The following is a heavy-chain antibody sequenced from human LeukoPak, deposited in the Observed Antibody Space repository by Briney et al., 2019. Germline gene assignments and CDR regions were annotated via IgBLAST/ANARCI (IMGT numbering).Heavy chain of an antibody. CDR1: GFTFSSYG. D-gene: IGHD3-22*01. CDR3: ARLHDTSGTDACDI. V-gene: IGHV3-23*01. CDR2: ISGSGDRA. Sequence: GGSLRLSCAASGFTFSSYGMTWVRQAPGKGLEWVSGISGSGDRANYADSLKGRFTISRDNAKNSLYLQMNSLRAEDTAVYYCARLHDTSGTDACDIWGQGTMVTVSS. J-gene: IGHJ3*02.